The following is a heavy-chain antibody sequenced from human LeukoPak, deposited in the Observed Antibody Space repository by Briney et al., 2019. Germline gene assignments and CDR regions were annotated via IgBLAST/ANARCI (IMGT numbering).Heavy chain of an antibody. V-gene: IGHV4-61*02. J-gene: IGHJ6*03. CDR3: ARGRSMDV. CDR1: GASISSGSYY. Sequence: SQTLSLTCTVSGASISSGSYYWSWIRQPAGTGLEWIGRFYTSGTTNYNPSLKSRVTISVDTSKNQFSLKLSSVTAADTAVYYCARGRSMDVWGKGTTVTVSS. CDR2: FYTSGTT.